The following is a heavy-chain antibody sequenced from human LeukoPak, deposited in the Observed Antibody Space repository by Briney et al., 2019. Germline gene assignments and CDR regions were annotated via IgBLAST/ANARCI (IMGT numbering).Heavy chain of an antibody. V-gene: IGHV1-69*05. CDR1: GDTFSSFA. J-gene: IGHJ6*03. D-gene: IGHD1-26*01. Sequence: SVKVSCKASGDTFSSFAITWVRQAPGQGLEWMGGVIPVFGTVNYARRFQGRVTITTDGSTSTAYMGLSSLRSEDTAVYYCARATHSGSYYYYMDVWGTGTTVTVSS. CDR3: ARATHSGSYYYYMDV. CDR2: VIPVFGTV.